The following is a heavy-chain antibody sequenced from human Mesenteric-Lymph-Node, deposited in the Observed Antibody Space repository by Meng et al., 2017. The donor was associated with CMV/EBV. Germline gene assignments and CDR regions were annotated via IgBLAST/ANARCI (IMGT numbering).Heavy chain of an antibody. Sequence: SVKVSCKASGYTFTGYYMHWVRQAPGQGLEWMGGIIPIFGTANYAQKFQGRVTITTDESTSTAYMELSSLRSEDTAVYYCARDSSSSSPYYYGMDVWGQGTTVTVSS. CDR2: IIPIFGTA. CDR3: ARDSSSSSPYYYGMDV. D-gene: IGHD6-6*01. J-gene: IGHJ6*02. CDR1: GYTFTGYY. V-gene: IGHV1-69*05.